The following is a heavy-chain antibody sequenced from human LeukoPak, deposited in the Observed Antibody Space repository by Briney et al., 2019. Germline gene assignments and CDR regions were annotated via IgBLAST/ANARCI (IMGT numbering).Heavy chain of an antibody. Sequence: ASVTVSCKASGYTFTSYDVNWVRQAAGQGLEWMGWMNPNSGNTGYAQKFQGRVTMTRNTSISTVYMELSSLSSEDTAVYYCAYVVVTALGYWGQGTLVTVSS. D-gene: IGHD2-21*02. CDR1: GYTFTSYD. CDR3: AYVVVTALGY. CDR2: MNPNSGNT. J-gene: IGHJ4*02. V-gene: IGHV1-8*01.